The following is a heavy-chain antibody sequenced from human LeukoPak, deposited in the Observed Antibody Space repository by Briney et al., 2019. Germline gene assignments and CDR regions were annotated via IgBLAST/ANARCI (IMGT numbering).Heavy chain of an antibody. CDR3: ARAASLDF. Sequence: SETLTLTCTVSGRSIGNFYWHWLRQSPGKGLEWIDYIYYSGTTKYNPHLQSRFTISLGMSSNQFSLRLDSVTAADSAVYYCARAASLDFWGEGILVTVSS. CDR2: IYYSGTT. D-gene: IGHD2-2*01. CDR1: GRSIGNFY. V-gene: IGHV4-59*01. J-gene: IGHJ4*02.